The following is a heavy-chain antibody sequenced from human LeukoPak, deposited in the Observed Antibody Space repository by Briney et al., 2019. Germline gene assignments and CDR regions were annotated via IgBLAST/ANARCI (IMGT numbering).Heavy chain of an antibody. D-gene: IGHD3-9*01. J-gene: IGHJ3*02. Sequence: PSETLSLTCTVSGGSISSSSYYWGWIRQPPGKGLEWIGSIYYSGSTYYNPSLKSRVTISVDTSKNQFSLKLSSVTAADTAVYYCARPYYDILTGYYPNAFDIWGQGTMATVSS. CDR2: IYYSGST. CDR3: ARPYYDILTGYYPNAFDI. V-gene: IGHV4-39*01. CDR1: GGSISSSSYY.